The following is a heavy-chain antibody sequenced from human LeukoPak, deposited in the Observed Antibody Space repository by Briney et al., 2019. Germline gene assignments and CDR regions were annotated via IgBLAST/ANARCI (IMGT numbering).Heavy chain of an antibody. V-gene: IGHV5-51*01. CDR2: IYPRDSDI. Sequence: GESLKISCKGSGYTFTSYWIGWVRQMPGKGLEWMGIIYPRDSDIKYSPSFQGQVTISADKSISTAYLQWSSLKASDTAIYYCARREGGDFDYWGQGTLVTVSS. CDR1: GYTFTSYW. J-gene: IGHJ4*02. D-gene: IGHD2-15*01. CDR3: ARREGGDFDY.